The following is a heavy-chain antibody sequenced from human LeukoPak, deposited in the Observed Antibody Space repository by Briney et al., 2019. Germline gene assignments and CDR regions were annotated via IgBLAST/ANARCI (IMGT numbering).Heavy chain of an antibody. V-gene: IGHV3-21*01. CDR3: ASTPGQWFGELFKLFDY. D-gene: IGHD3-10*01. CDR2: ISSSSSYI. Sequence: GGSLRLSCAASGFTFSSYSMNWVRQAPGKGLEWVSSISSSSSYIYYADSVKGRFTISRDNAKNSLYLQMNSLRAEDTAVYYCASTPGQWFGELFKLFDYWGQGTLVTVSS. CDR1: GFTFSSYS. J-gene: IGHJ4*02.